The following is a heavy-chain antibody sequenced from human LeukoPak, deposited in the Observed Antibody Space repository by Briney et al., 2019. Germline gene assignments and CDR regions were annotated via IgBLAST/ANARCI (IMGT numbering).Heavy chain of an antibody. CDR3: ARGRYTFDY. CDR2: IYYSGST. D-gene: IGHD1-1*01. CDR1: GGSISSYY. Sequence: SETLSLTCTVSGGSISSYYWTWIRQPPGKGLEYIGYIYYSGSTNHNPSLKSRVTISVDTSKNQFSLKLSSVTAADAAVYYCARGRYTFDYWGQGTLVTVSS. J-gene: IGHJ4*02. V-gene: IGHV4-59*01.